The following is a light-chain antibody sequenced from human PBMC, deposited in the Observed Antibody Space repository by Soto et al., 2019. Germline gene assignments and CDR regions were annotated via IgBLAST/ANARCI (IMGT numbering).Light chain of an antibody. CDR2: GAS. V-gene: IGKV3-15*01. CDR3: QQHDKWPFT. J-gene: IGKJ2*01. Sequence: DIVMTQSPASLSVSPGERATLSCRASQSVSSNLAWYQQKPGQAPRLLIYGASTRATGIPARLSGSGSGTDFTLTISSLQSEDFAVYYCQQHDKWPFTFGQGTKLDIK. CDR1: QSVSSN.